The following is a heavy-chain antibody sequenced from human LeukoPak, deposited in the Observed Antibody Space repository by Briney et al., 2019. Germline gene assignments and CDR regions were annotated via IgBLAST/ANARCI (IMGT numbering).Heavy chain of an antibody. D-gene: IGHD6-19*01. J-gene: IGHJ4*02. CDR3: ARLGMYSSGWYRY. V-gene: IGHV4-34*01. Sequence: SETLSLTCAVYGGSFSGYYWSWIRQPPGKGLEWIGEINHSGSTNYNPSLKSRVTISVDTSKNQFSLKLSPVTAADTAVYYCARLGMYSSGWYRYWGQGTLVTVSS. CDR1: GGSFSGYY. CDR2: INHSGST.